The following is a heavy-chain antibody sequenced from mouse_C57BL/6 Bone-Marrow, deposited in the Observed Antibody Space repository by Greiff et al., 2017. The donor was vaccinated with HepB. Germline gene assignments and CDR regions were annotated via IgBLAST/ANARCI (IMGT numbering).Heavy chain of an antibody. D-gene: IGHD4-1*01. CDR2: IYPRSGNT. J-gene: IGHJ3*01. V-gene: IGHV1-81*01. Sequence: QVQLQQSGAELARPGASVKLSCKASGYTFTSYGISWVKQRTGQGLEWIGEIYPRSGNTYYNEKFKGKATLTADKSSSTAYMELSSLASEDAADYFCEGLGAWFAYWGRGTLVTVTA. CDR1: GYTFTSYG. CDR3: EGLGAWFAY.